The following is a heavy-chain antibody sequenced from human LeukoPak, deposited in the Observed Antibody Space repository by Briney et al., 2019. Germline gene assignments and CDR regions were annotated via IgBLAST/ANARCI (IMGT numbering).Heavy chain of an antibody. D-gene: IGHD1-26*01. Sequence: ASVKVSCKASGFTFTSSAMQWVRQARGQPLEWIGWIVVGSGNTNYAQKFQERVTITRDMSTSTAYMELSSLRSEDTAVYYCAAISGSYPPWEFDYWGQGTLVTVSS. CDR3: AAISGSYPPWEFDY. CDR2: IVVGSGNT. J-gene: IGHJ4*02. CDR1: GFTFTSSA. V-gene: IGHV1-58*02.